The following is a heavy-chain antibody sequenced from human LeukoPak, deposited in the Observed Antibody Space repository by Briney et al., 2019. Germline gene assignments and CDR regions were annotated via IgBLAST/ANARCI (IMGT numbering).Heavy chain of an antibody. J-gene: IGHJ3*02. Sequence: GGSLRLSCAASGFTVINNYMSWVRQAPGKGLEWVSVIYSGGNTYYADSVKGRFTISRDNAKNTLYLQMNSLRAEDTAVYYCVTQRGRDGLQLGAFDIWGQGTMVTVSS. CDR1: GFTVINNY. V-gene: IGHV3-53*01. CDR3: VTQRGRDGLQLGAFDI. D-gene: IGHD5-24*01. CDR2: IYSGGNT.